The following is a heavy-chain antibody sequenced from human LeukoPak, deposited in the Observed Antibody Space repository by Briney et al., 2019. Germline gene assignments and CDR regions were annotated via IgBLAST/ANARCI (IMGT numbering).Heavy chain of an antibody. CDR3: ARMTTSAYYFGMDV. CDR1: GGSISSGGYY. J-gene: IGHJ6*02. V-gene: IGHV4-30-2*01. D-gene: IGHD2-2*01. CDR2: IYHSGST. Sequence: SETLSLTCTVSGGSISSGGYYWSWIRQPPGKGLEWIGYIYHSGSTYYNPSLKSRVTISVDTSKNQFSLKLSSVTAADTAVYYCARMTTSAYYFGMDVWGQGTTVTVSS.